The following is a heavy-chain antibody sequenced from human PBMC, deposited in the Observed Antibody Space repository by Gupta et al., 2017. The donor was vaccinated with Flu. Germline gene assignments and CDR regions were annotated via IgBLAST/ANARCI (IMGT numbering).Heavy chain of an antibody. Sequence: VPGKGLEWVSTLSFSCGASYYADSVKGRFTISKDDSNNFLFLQMSSLRAEDTALYFCARGKTGTTVHFAFDIWGQGTMVTVSS. CDR2: LSFSCGAS. D-gene: IGHD1-1*01. V-gene: IGHV3-23*01. CDR3: ARGKTGTTVHFAFDI. J-gene: IGHJ3*02.